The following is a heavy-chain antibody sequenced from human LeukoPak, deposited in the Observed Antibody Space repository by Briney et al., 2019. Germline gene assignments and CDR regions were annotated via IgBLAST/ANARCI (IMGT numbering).Heavy chain of an antibody. V-gene: IGHV1-18*01. CDR3: ARDLGEEVLPLWFGDTMPNGKYIGLEY. Sequence: ASVKVSCKASGYTFTSYGFSWVRQAPGQGLEWMGWISAYNGDTKYALNLQGRVTMTTDTSTSTAYMELRSLRSEDTAVYYCARDLGEEVLPLWFGDTMPNGKYIGLEYWGQGTLVAVSS. CDR2: ISAYNGDT. CDR1: GYTFTSYG. D-gene: IGHD3-10*01. J-gene: IGHJ4*02.